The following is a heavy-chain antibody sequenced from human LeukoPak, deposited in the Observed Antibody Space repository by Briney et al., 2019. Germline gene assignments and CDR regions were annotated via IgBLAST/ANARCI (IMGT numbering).Heavy chain of an antibody. Sequence: ASVKVSCKVSGYTLTELSMHWVRQAPGKGLEWMGGFDPEDGETIYAQKFQGRVTMTEDTSTDTAYLELSSLRSEDTAVYYCATDRCFGGSFCHDAFDIWGQGTMVTVSS. CDR1: GYTLTELS. CDR2: FDPEDGET. D-gene: IGHD1-26*01. J-gene: IGHJ3*02. CDR3: ATDRCFGGSFCHDAFDI. V-gene: IGHV1-24*01.